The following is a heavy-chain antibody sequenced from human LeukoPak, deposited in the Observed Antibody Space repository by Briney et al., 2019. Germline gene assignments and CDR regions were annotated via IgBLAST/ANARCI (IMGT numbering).Heavy chain of an antibody. CDR3: ARDLGWLDHFDY. CDR1: GFTFSSYG. D-gene: IGHD3-3*01. J-gene: IGHJ4*02. Sequence: GGSLRLSCAASGFTFSSYGMHWVRQAPGKGLEWVAVIWYDGSNKYYADSVKGRFTISRDNSKNTLYLQMNSLRAEDTAVFYCARDLGWLDHFDYWGQGTLVTVSS. V-gene: IGHV3-33*01. CDR2: IWYDGSNK.